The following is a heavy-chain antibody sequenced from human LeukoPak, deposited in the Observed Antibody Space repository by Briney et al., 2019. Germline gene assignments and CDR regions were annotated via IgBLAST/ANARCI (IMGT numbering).Heavy chain of an antibody. V-gene: IGHV3-23*01. CDR1: GFTFSDYA. Sequence: QPGGSLRLSCAASGFTFSDYAMNWVRQAPGKGLEWVSVISGSGGSTYYADSVKGRFTISRDNSKNTLYLQMNSLRAEDTALYYYAKDASGSYSPDYWGQGTLVTVSS. D-gene: IGHD1-26*01. CDR3: AKDASGSYSPDY. J-gene: IGHJ4*02. CDR2: ISGSGGST.